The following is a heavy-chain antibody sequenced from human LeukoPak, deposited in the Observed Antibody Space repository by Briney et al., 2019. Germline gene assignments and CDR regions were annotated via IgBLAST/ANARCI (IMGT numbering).Heavy chain of an antibody. V-gene: IGHV3-72*01. CDR3: SRDATGDH. CDR2: SRNRAKSYTT. Sequence: GSLRLSCAVSGFTFSDHYMDWVRQAPGKGLEWVGRSRNRAKSYTTDYAASVKGRFTISRDDSKSTLYLQMSSLETEDTAVYYCSRDATGDHWGQGTLVSVSS. CDR1: GFTFSDHY. J-gene: IGHJ4*02.